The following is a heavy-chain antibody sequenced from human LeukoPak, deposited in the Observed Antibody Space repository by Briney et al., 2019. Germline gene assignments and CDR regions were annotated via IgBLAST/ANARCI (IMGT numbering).Heavy chain of an antibody. D-gene: IGHD2-2*01. Sequence: ASVTVSRKASVYTFTSYDFNWVRQATGQGLEWVGWMNPNRCKTGYAQKFQGRVSMTRNTSISTAYMELSSLRSEDTAVYYCARDFPSSTSCLGYWGQGTLVTVSS. V-gene: IGHV1-8*01. J-gene: IGHJ4*02. CDR3: ARDFPSSTSCLGY. CDR1: VYTFTSYD. CDR2: MNPNRCKT.